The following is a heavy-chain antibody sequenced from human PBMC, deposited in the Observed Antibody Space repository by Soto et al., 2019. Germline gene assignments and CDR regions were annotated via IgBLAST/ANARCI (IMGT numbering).Heavy chain of an antibody. CDR2: ISSSSSYI. J-gene: IGHJ3*02. CDR3: ARDATYSSSAFDI. D-gene: IGHD6-6*01. V-gene: IGHV3-21*01. Sequence: KAGGSLRLSCAASGFTFSSYSMNWVRQAPGKGLEWVSSISSSSSYIYYADSVKGRFTISRDNAKNSLYLQMNSLRAEDTAVYYCARDATYSSSAFDIWGQGTMVTVSS. CDR1: GFTFSSYS.